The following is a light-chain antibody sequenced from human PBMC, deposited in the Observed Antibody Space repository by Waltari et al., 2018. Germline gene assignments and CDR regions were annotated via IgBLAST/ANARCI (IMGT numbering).Light chain of an antibody. CDR1: QSLLHSSNNKNY. V-gene: IGKV4-1*01. J-gene: IGKJ2*01. CDR3: QQYYGTPPYT. Sequence: DIVMTQSPDSLAVSLGERATINCKSSQSLLHSSNNKNYLAWYQQKLGQPPKLLFYWASTRESGVPDRFSGSGSGTDFTLTISSLQAEDVAVYYCQQYYGTPPYTFGQGTKLEIK. CDR2: WAS.